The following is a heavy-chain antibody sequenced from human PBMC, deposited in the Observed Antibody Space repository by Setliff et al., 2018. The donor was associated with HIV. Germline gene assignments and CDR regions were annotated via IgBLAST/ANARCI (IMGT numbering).Heavy chain of an antibody. CDR3: ARHLYGGYTGGFDY. CDR1: GGSISSSSYY. D-gene: IGHD5-12*01. J-gene: IGHJ4*02. Sequence: PSETLSLTCTVSGGSISSSSYYWGRIRQHPGKGLEWIGSIYYSGRTYYNPSLKSRVTISVDTSKTQFSLKLSSVTAADTAVYYCARHLYGGYTGGFDYWGQGTLFTVSS. V-gene: IGHV4-39*01. CDR2: IYYSGRT.